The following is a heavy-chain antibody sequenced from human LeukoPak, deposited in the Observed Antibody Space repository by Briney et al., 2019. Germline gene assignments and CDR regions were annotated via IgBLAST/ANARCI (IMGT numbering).Heavy chain of an antibody. CDR3: AKMMGVWFGELFGY. Sequence: GGSLRLSCAASGFTFSSYGMSWVRQAPGKGLEWVSAISGSGGSTYYADSVKGRFTISRDNSKNTLYLQMNSLRAEDTAVYYCAKMMGVWFGELFGYWGQGTLVTVSS. CDR2: ISGSGGST. D-gene: IGHD3-10*01. CDR1: GFTFSSYG. J-gene: IGHJ4*02. V-gene: IGHV3-23*01.